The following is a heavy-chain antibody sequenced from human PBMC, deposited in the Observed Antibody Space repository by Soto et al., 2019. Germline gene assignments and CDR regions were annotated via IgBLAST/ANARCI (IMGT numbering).Heavy chain of an antibody. CDR3: AREGTTVVTKPFDY. D-gene: IGHD4-17*01. CDR2: ISYDGSNK. CDR1: GFTFSSYA. Sequence: QVQLVESGGGVVQPGRSLRLSCAASGFTFSSYAMHWVRQAPGKGLEWVAVISYDGSNKYYADSVKGRFTISRDDXKTTLYLQMNSLRAEDTAVYYCAREGTTVVTKPFDYWGQGTLVTVSS. J-gene: IGHJ4*02. V-gene: IGHV3-30-3*01.